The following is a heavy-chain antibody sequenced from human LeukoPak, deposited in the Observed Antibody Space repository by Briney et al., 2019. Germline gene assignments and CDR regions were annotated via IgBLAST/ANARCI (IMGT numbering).Heavy chain of an antibody. J-gene: IGHJ6*02. Sequence: PSETLSLTCTVSGGSISSSTYYWGWIRQPPGKGLEWIGSIYYSGNTYYNPSLKSRVTISVDTSKNQFSLKLSSATAADTAVYYCARLHYYYGMDVWGQGTTVTVSS. CDR1: GGSISSSTYY. V-gene: IGHV4-39*01. CDR3: ARLHYYYGMDV. CDR2: IYYSGNT.